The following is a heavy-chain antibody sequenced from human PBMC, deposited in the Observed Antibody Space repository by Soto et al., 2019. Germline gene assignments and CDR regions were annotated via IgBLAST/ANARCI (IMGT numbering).Heavy chain of an antibody. CDR2: ISGSGGRT. D-gene: IGHD2-15*01. Sequence: GGSLRLSCAASGFTFSRYDMRWVRQAPGKGLEWVSTISGSGGRTYYADSVKGRFTISRDNSKNTLYLQMNSLRAEDSAVYYCAKRMDCSGVTCPSDHWGQGTLVTVSS. CDR3: AKRMDCSGVTCPSDH. CDR1: GFTFSRYD. J-gene: IGHJ5*02. V-gene: IGHV3-23*01.